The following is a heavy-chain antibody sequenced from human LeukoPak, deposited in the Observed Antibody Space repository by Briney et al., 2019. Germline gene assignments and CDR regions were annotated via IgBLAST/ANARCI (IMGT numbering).Heavy chain of an antibody. V-gene: IGHV3-23*01. J-gene: IGHJ4*02. Sequence: GGSLRLSCAASGFTFSNSALSWVRQAPGKGLEWVSDISGSGGSTYYADSAKGRFTISRDNSKNTLYLQMNSLRVEDTAVYYCAKRIQSAMATGYWGQGTLVTVSS. CDR3: AKRIQSAMATGY. CDR2: ISGSGGST. D-gene: IGHD5-18*01. CDR1: GFTFSNSA.